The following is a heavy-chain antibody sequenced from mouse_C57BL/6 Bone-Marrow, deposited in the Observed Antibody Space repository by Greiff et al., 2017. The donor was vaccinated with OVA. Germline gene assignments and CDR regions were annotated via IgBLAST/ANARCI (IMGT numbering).Heavy chain of an antibody. CDR2: INPGSGGT. V-gene: IGHV1-54*01. Sequence: QVQLQQSGAELVRPGTSVKVSCKASGYAFTNYLIEWVKQRPGQGLEWIGVINPGSGGTNYNEKFKGKVTLTADKSSSTAYMQLSSLTSEDSAVYFCARRAYYYGSSYDYWGQGTTLTVSS. D-gene: IGHD1-1*01. CDR3: ARRAYYYGSSYDY. J-gene: IGHJ2*01. CDR1: GYAFTNYL.